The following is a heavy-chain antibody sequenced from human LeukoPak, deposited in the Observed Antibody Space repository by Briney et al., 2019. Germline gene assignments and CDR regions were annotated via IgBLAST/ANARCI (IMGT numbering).Heavy chain of an antibody. V-gene: IGHV3-33*01. CDR2: IWPDGNKK. CDR1: GFIFSHYG. CDR3: VVVVVPAAVWQFDL. Sequence: GGSLRLSCATSGFIFSHYGFHWVRQAPGKGPEWVAVIWPDGNKKYYADSVKGRFTVSKDNSENTVYLQMNSLRAEDTAMYYCVVVVVPAAVWQFDLWGRGTQVTVSS. D-gene: IGHD2-2*01. J-gene: IGHJ2*01.